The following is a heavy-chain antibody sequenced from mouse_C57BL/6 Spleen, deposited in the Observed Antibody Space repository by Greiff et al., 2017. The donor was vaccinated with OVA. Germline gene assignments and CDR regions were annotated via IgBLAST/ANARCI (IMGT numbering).Heavy chain of an antibody. V-gene: IGHV1-81*01. CDR2: IYPRSGNT. CDR3: ARCGNYFYAMDY. Sequence: VQLQQSGAELARPGASVKLSCKASGYTFTSYGISWVKQRTGQGLEWIGEIYPRSGNTYYNEKFKGKATLTADKSSSTAYMELRSLTSEDSAVYFCARCGNYFYAMDYWGQGTSVTVSS. J-gene: IGHJ4*01. D-gene: IGHD2-1*01. CDR1: GYTFTSYG.